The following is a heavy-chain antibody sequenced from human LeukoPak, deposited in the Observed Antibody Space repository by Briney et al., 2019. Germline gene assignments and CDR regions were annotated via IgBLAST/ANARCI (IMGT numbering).Heavy chain of an antibody. D-gene: IGHD3-22*01. CDR3: ARAQDYDSSGYRPFDY. V-gene: IGHV4-59*08. Sequence: SETLSLTCTVSGGSISSYYWSWIRQPPGKGLEWIGYIYYSGSTNYNPSLKSRVTISVDTSKNQFSLKLSSVTAADTAVYYCARAQDYDSSGYRPFDYWGQGTLVTVSS. CDR1: GGSISSYY. CDR2: IYYSGST. J-gene: IGHJ4*02.